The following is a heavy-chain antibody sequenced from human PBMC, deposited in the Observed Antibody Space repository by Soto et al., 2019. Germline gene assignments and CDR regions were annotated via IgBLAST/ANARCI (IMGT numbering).Heavy chain of an antibody. Sequence: QVQLVESGGGVVQPGRSLRLSCAASGFTFSSYGMHWVRQAPGKGLEWVAVIWYDGINKYYADSVKGRFTISRDNSXTTQYXXMTSLRAEDTAVYYCARDVYDSSGYYIYYYYGMDVWGQGTTVTVSS. V-gene: IGHV3-33*01. J-gene: IGHJ6*02. CDR2: IWYDGINK. CDR3: ARDVYDSSGYYIYYYYGMDV. CDR1: GFTFSSYG. D-gene: IGHD3-22*01.